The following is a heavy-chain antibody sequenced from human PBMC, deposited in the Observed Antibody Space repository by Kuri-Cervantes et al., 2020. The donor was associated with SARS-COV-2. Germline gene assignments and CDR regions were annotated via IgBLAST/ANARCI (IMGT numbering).Heavy chain of an antibody. CDR1: GYTFTGYY. V-gene: IGHV1-2*06. D-gene: IGHD6-13*01. J-gene: IGHJ3*02. CDR2: INPNSGDT. Sequence: ASVKVSCKASGYTFTGYYMHWVRQAPGKGLEWMGRINPNSGDTNYAQKFQGRVTMTRDTSISTAYMELSRLRSDDTAVYYCARGADSRSSYAGAFDIWGQGTMVTVSS. CDR3: ARGADSRSSYAGAFDI.